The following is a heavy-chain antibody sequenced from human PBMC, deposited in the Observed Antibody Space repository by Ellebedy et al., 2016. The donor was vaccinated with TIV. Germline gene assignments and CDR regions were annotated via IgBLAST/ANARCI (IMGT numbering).Heavy chain of an antibody. CDR1: GFTFNNYA. D-gene: IGHD1-1*01. CDR2: VSSGGGTS. Sequence: PGGSLRLSCVVSGFTFNNYAMNWVRQAPGKGLEWVSTVSSGGGTSFYADAVKGRFTISRDNSNRTLFLQMNMLRSEDTAIYFCAKVATTMASYFDSWGQGALVTVSS. CDR3: AKVATTMASYFDS. J-gene: IGHJ4*02. V-gene: IGHV3-23*01.